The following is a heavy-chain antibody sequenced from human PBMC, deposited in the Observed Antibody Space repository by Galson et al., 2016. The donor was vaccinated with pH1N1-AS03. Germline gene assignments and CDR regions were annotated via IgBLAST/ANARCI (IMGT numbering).Heavy chain of an antibody. Sequence: SETLSLTCTVSGGSISTSSYYWGWIRQPPGKGLEWIGSIYYSGSTYYNPSLKSRVTISVDTSKNQFSLKLSSVTAADTAVYYYARHLYGDYVGWFDPWGQGTLVTVSS. V-gene: IGHV4-39*01. CDR2: IYYSGST. CDR1: GGSISTSSYY. D-gene: IGHD4-17*01. J-gene: IGHJ5*02. CDR3: ARHLYGDYVGWFDP.